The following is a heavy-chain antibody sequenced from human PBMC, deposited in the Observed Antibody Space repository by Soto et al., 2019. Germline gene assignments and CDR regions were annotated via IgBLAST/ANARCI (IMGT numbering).Heavy chain of an antibody. CDR2: INAGNGNT. V-gene: IGHV1-3*01. D-gene: IGHD5-18*01. CDR3: ARGLNGYLHYFDY. Sequence: GASVKVSCKASGYTFTSYAMHWVRQAPGQRLEWMGWINAGNGNTKYSQKFQGRVTITRDTSASTAYMELSSLRSEDTAVYYCARGLNGYLHYFDYWGQGTLVTVPQ. J-gene: IGHJ4*02. CDR1: GYTFTSYA.